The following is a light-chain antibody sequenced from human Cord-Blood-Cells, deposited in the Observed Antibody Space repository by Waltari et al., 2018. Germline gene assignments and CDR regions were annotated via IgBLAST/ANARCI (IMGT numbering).Light chain of an antibody. V-gene: IGLV2-14*01. J-gene: IGLJ3*02. CDR2: EVS. CDR3: SSYTSSSTWV. Sequence: QSALTQPASVSGSPGQSITISCTGTSSDVGGYNYVSWYQQHPGKAPNLMIYEVSNRPSGVSNRFSGSKSGNTASLTIYGLQAEDEADYYCSSYTSSSTWVFGGGTKLTVL. CDR1: SSDVGGYNY.